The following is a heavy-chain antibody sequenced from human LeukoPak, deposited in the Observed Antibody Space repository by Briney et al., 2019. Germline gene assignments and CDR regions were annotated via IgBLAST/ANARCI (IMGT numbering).Heavy chain of an antibody. J-gene: IGHJ4*02. CDR1: GGSFSGYY. D-gene: IGHD2-8*02. CDR3: ARNKVPWYYFDY. Sequence: PSETLSLTCAVYGGSFSGYYWSWIRQPPGKGLEWIGEINHSGSTNYNPSLKGRVTISVDTSKNQFSLKLSSVTAADTAVYYCARNKVPWYYFDYWGQGTLVTVSS. V-gene: IGHV4-34*01. CDR2: INHSGST.